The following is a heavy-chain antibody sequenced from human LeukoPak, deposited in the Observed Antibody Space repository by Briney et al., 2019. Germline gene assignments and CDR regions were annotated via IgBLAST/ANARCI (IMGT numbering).Heavy chain of an antibody. CDR3: ARYLAGTGISSYYFDY. CDR2: IYPGHSDT. J-gene: IGHJ4*02. V-gene: IGHV5-51*01. CDR1: GYSFTSYW. D-gene: IGHD1-1*01. Sequence: GESLKISCKGAGYSFTSYWIGWVRQMPGKGLEWMGIIYPGHSDTRESPAFQGQVTISADKSISTAYLEWSSLKASDTAMYYCARYLAGTGISSYYFDYWGQGTLVTVSS.